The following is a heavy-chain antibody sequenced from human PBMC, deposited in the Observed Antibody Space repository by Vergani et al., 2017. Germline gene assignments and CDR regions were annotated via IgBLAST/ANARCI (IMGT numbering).Heavy chain of an antibody. D-gene: IGHD6-13*01. J-gene: IGHJ4*02. V-gene: IGHV3-21*01. Sequence: EVQLVESGGGLVKPGGSLRLSCAASGFTFSSYSMNWVRQAPGKGLEWVSSISSSSSHIYYADSVKGRFTISRDNAKNSLYLQMNSLRAEDTAVYYCARSDGAAAAYDYWGQGTLVTVSS. CDR2: ISSSSSHI. CDR1: GFTFSSYS. CDR3: ARSDGAAAAYDY.